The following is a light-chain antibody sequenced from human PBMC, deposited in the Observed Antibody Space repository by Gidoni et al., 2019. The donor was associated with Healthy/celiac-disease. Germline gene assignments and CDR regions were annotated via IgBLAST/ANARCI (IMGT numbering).Light chain of an antibody. J-gene: IGLJ3*02. CDR1: SGINVGTYR. CDR2: YKSESDK. CDR3: MIWNSSAWV. Sequence: QAVLTQPSSLSASPGSSASLTCTLRSGINVGTYRIYWYQQKPGSPPQYLLRYKSESDKQQGSGVPSRFSGSKDASANAGILLSSGLQSEDEADYYCMIWNSSAWVFGGGTKLTVL. V-gene: IGLV5-45*03.